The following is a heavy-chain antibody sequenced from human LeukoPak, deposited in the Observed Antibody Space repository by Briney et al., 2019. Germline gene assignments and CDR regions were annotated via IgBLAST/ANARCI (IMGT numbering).Heavy chain of an antibody. CDR2: ISWNSGSI. CDR1: GFTFDDYA. CDR3: ARVARGDYYYYYMDV. Sequence: PGGSLRLSCAASGFTFDDYAMHWVRQGPGKGLEWVSGISWNSGSIGYADSVKGRFTISRDNAKNSLYLQMNSLRAEDTALYYCARVARGDYYYYYMDVWGKGTMVTVSS. D-gene: IGHD3-10*01. J-gene: IGHJ6*03. V-gene: IGHV3-9*01.